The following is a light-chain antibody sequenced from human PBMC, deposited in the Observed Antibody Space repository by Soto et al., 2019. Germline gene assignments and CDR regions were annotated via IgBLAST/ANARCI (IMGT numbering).Light chain of an antibody. Sequence: IVLTQSPGTLSLSPGERTTLSCRASQSISRYLAWYQQKPGQGPRLLIYGASSRATGTPDRFGGSGSGTDFTLTINRLEPEDFALYYCQQYGSSPPTFGQGTKVEIK. V-gene: IGKV3-20*01. CDR1: QSISRY. J-gene: IGKJ1*01. CDR3: QQYGSSPPT. CDR2: GAS.